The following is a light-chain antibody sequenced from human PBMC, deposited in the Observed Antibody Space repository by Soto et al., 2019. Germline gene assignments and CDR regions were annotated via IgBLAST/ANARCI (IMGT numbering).Light chain of an antibody. V-gene: IGLV2-11*01. CDR3: CSYGGSYTWV. Sequence: QSALTQPRSVSGSPGQSVTISCTGTSGDVGGYNFVSWYQQHPGKVPTLVIFDVSHRPSGVPDRFSGSTSGNTASLTISGLQDEDEADYYCCSYGGSYTWVFGGGTKLTVL. J-gene: IGLJ2*01. CDR2: DVS. CDR1: SGDVGGYNF.